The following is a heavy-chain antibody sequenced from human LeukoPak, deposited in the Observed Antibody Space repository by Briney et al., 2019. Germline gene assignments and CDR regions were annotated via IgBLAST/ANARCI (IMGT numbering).Heavy chain of an antibody. V-gene: IGHV3-53*01. CDR3: ARDRMIFGVEV. D-gene: IGHD3/OR15-3a*01. CDR2: IYSGGST. CDR1: GFTVSSNY. J-gene: IGHJ6*02. Sequence: GGSLRLSCAASGFTVSSNYMSWVRQAPGKGLEWVSVIYSGGSTYYADSVKGRFTISRDNSKNTLYLQMDSLRAEDTAVYYCARDRMIFGVEVWGQGTTVTVSS.